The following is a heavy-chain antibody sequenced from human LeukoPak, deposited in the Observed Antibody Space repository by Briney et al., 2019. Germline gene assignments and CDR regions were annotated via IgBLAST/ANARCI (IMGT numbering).Heavy chain of an antibody. Sequence: PSETLSLTCTVSGGSMSTYYWSWIRQPPGKGLEWIGYIYDSLSTDYNPSLKSRVTTSVDMSKNQFSLKLTSVTAADTAVYYCARRSWYVDYWGQGTLVTVSS. CDR2: IYDSLST. J-gene: IGHJ4*02. D-gene: IGHD6-13*01. V-gene: IGHV4-59*01. CDR3: ARRSWYVDY. CDR1: GGSMSTYY.